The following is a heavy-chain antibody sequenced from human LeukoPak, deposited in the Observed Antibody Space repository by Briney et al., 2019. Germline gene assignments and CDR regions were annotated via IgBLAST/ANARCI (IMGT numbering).Heavy chain of an antibody. D-gene: IGHD6-6*01. Sequence: GESLQISCQGSGYRFTSYWIGCVRPMPGKGLEWMGIIYPGDSDTRYSPSFQGQVTISADKSISTAYLQWSSLKASDTAMYYCARQASSSSQYYYYYYMDVWGKGTTVTVSS. CDR1: GYRFTSYW. J-gene: IGHJ6*03. CDR3: ARQASSSSQYYYYYYMDV. V-gene: IGHV5-51*01. CDR2: IYPGDSDT.